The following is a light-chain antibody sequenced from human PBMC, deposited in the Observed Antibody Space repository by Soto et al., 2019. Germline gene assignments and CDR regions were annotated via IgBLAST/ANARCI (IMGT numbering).Light chain of an antibody. J-gene: IGLJ2*01. CDR2: LEDTGIY. Sequence: QPVLTQSSSASASLGSSVTLTCTLSSGHSSDIIAWHQQQPGKAPRYLMKLEDTGIYNKGSGVPDRFSGSSSGADRYLTISNLEFEDEADYYCETWDRNTVVFGGGTKLTVL. CDR3: ETWDRNTVV. CDR1: SGHSSDI. V-gene: IGLV4-60*02.